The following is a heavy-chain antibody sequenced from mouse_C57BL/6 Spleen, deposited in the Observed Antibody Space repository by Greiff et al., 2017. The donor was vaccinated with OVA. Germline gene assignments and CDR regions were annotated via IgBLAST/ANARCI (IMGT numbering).Heavy chain of an antibody. CDR3: ARRGSSGYAMDY. D-gene: IGHD1-3*01. V-gene: IGHV1-80*01. J-gene: IGHJ4*01. Sequence: QVQLQQSGAELVKPGASVKISCKASGYAFSSYWMNWVKQRPGKGLEWIGQIYPGDGDTNYNGKFKGKATLTADKSSSPAYMQLSSLTSEDSAVYFCARRGSSGYAMDYWGQGTSVTVSS. CDR1: GYAFSSYW. CDR2: IYPGDGDT.